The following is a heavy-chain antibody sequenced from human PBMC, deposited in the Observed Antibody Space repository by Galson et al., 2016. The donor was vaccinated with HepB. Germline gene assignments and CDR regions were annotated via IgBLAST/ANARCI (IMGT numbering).Heavy chain of an antibody. CDR3: ARGDAVAGLVDWFDP. V-gene: IGHV4-31*03. Sequence: TLSLTCTVSGGSISSGVYSWSWIRQHPGKGLEWIGYIYHSGITYFNPSLKSRATISVDTSKNQFFLKLTSVTAADTAVYYCARGDAVAGLVDWFDPWGQGTLVTVSS. CDR2: IYHSGIT. CDR1: GGSISSGVYS. D-gene: IGHD6-19*01. J-gene: IGHJ5*02.